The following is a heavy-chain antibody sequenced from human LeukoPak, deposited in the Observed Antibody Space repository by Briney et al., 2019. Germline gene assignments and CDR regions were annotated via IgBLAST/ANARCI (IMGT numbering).Heavy chain of an antibody. J-gene: IGHJ4*02. CDR1: GGSISSYY. CDR2: IYFSGDT. D-gene: IGHD6-13*01. V-gene: IGHV4-59*08. CDR3: ARGRISYSSSWYFDS. Sequence: PSETLSLTCTVSGGSISSYYWSWIRQPPGKGLEWIGRIYFSGDTNYNPSLKSRVTMSVDTSKNQFSLKLSSVTAADTAVYYCARGRISYSSSWYFDSWGQGTLVTVSS.